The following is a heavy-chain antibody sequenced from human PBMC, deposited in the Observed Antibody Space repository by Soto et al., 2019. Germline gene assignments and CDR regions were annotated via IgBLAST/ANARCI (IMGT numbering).Heavy chain of an antibody. D-gene: IGHD2-15*01. CDR2: ISSSSTYI. CDR1: GFTFSSYS. Sequence: GGSLRLSCAASGFTFSSYSMNWIRQAPGKGLEWVSSISSSSTYIYYADSVKGRFSISRDNAKNSLYLQMNSLRAEDTALYYCARTIYCSGSTCYNNWFDPWGQGTLVTVSS. CDR3: ARTIYCSGSTCYNNWFDP. J-gene: IGHJ5*02. V-gene: IGHV3-21*01.